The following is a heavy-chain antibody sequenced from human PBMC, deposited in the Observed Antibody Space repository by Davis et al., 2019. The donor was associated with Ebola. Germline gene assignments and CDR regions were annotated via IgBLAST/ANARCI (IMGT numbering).Heavy chain of an antibody. CDR3: AKLGSKSGSLSLGSGYYGMDV. Sequence: PGGSLRLSCAASGFTFSSYGMHWVRQAPGKGLEWVAVIWYDGSNKYYADSVKGRFTISRDNSKNTLHLQMNSLRAEDTAVYYCAKLGSKSGSLSLGSGYYGMDVWGQGTTVTVSS. J-gene: IGHJ6*02. CDR1: GFTFSSYG. D-gene: IGHD7-27*01. CDR2: IWYDGSNK. V-gene: IGHV3-30*02.